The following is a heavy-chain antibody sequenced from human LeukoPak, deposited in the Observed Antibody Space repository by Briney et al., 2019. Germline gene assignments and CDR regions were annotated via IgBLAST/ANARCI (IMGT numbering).Heavy chain of an antibody. Sequence: GGSLRLSCAASGFTFSAYTMSWVRQAPGKGLEWVSSFTSSSSSIYYADSVKGRFTISRDNAKNSLYLQLGSLGAEDTAVYYCARGWGSYYFDSWGQGTLVTVSS. CDR3: ARGWGSYYFDS. J-gene: IGHJ4*02. D-gene: IGHD3-16*01. V-gene: IGHV3-21*01. CDR2: FTSSSSSI. CDR1: GFTFSAYT.